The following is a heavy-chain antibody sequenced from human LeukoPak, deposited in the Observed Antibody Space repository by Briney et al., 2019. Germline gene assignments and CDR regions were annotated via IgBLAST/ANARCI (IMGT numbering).Heavy chain of an antibody. Sequence: PGGSLRLSCAASGFTFSDYAMSWVRQAPGKGLEWVSEISGSGDSTFYADSVKGRFTISRENSKTTLYLQMNSLRAEDTAVYYCAKRAVAIAATSWFDYWGQGTLVTVSS. CDR2: ISGSGDST. J-gene: IGHJ4*02. CDR3: AKRAVAIAATSWFDY. D-gene: IGHD2-15*01. V-gene: IGHV3-23*01. CDR1: GFTFSDYA.